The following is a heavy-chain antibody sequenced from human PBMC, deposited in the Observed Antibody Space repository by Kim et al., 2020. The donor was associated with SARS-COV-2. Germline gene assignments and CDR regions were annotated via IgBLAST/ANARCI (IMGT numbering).Heavy chain of an antibody. CDR1: GFTFDDYG. V-gene: IGHV3-20*01. Sequence: GGSLRLSCAASGFTFDDYGMSWVRQAPGKGLEWVSGINWNGGSTGYADSVKGRFTISRDNAKNSLYLQMNSLRAEDTALYHCARDSSPYDQQLEWLSNWYFDLWGRGTLVTVSS. D-gene: IGHD3-3*01. CDR3: ARDSSPYDQQLEWLSNWYFDL. J-gene: IGHJ2*01. CDR2: INWNGGST.